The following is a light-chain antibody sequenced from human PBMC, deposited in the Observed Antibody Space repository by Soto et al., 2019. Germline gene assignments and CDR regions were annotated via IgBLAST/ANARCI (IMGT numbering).Light chain of an antibody. CDR1: QSVSSSY. CDR3: QQYGNSPA. V-gene: IGKV3-20*01. Sequence: EIVLTQSPGTLPLSPGERATLSCRASQSVSSSYLAWYQQKPGQAPRLLIYGASSRATGIPDRFSGSGSGTDFALTISRLEPEDFAVYYCQQYGNSPAFGGGTKVEIK. CDR2: GAS. J-gene: IGKJ4*01.